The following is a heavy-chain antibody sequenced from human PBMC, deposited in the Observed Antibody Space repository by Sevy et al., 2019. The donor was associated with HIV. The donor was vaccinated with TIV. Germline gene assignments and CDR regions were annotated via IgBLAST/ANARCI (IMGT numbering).Heavy chain of an antibody. CDR1: GFTFSSYG. D-gene: IGHD3-3*01. CDR2: VRYDGSEK. CDR3: ARGKHISDYYGSFDY. J-gene: IGHJ4*02. V-gene: IGHV3-30*02. Sequence: GGSLRLSCAASGFTFSSYGMHWVRQAPGKGLEWVAFVRYDGSEKYYPESVKGRFSVSRDDSKNTLYLQMNSLRAEDTAVYYCARGKHISDYYGSFDYWGQGTLVTVSS.